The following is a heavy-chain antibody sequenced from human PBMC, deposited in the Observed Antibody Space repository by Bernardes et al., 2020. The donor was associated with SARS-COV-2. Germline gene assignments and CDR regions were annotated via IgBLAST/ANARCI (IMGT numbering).Heavy chain of an antibody. J-gene: IGHJ4*02. CDR2: IYYSGYT. CDR3: ARVKAYYDSSGYYYPFDY. V-gene: IGHV4-39*02. Sequence: WVRQAPGKGLEWIGNIYYSGYTYYNPSLRSRVTLSVDTSKNQFSLNLASVTAADTAVYYCARVKAYYDSSGYYYPFDYWGQGTLVTVSS. D-gene: IGHD3-22*01.